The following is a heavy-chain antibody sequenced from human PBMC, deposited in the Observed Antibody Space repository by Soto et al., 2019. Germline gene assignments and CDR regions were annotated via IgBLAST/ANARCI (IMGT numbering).Heavy chain of an antibody. CDR3: APRLRNCGLGRAGENHSGP. CDR1: GFSLSTTGVG. CDR2: IYWDDDK. D-gene: IGHD2-21*01. J-gene: IGHJ5*02. V-gene: IGHV2-5*02. Sequence: QITLKESGPTLVSPTQTLTLTCTFSGFSLSTTGVGVGWIRQPPGKALEWLALIYWDDDKRYSPSLKSRLTITKDASKNEVIITMTNMDPVDTARYSWAPRLRNCGLGRAGENHSGPWGQATLVTVSS.